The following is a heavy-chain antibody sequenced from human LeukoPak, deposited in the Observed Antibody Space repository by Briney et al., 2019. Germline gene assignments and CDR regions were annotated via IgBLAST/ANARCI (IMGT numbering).Heavy chain of an antibody. CDR3: ASEDYYDSSAYYYRNFQH. D-gene: IGHD3-22*01. CDR1: GFTFSRYW. CDR2: ISSSSSYM. Sequence: GGSLRLSCEGSGFTFSRYWMHWVRQAPGKGLEWVSSISSSSSYMNYADSVRGRFTISRDNAKNSLYLQMNSLRAEDTAVYYCASEDYYDSSAYYYRNFQHWGQGTLVTVSS. V-gene: IGHV3-21*01. J-gene: IGHJ1*01.